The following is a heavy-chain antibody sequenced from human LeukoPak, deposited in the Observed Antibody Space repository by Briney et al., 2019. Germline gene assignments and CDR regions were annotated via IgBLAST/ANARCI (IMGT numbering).Heavy chain of an antibody. CDR1: GYTFTSYD. CDR2: MNPNSGDT. J-gene: IGHJ4*02. Sequence: ASVTVSCKASGYTFTSYDINWVRQAPGQGLEWMGWMNPNSGDTGYAQNFQGRVTMTRDTSINTAYMELSSLRSEDTAVYYCARVPSYGDYFDYWGQGTLVTVSS. CDR3: ARVPSYGDYFDY. V-gene: IGHV1-8*01. D-gene: IGHD4-17*01.